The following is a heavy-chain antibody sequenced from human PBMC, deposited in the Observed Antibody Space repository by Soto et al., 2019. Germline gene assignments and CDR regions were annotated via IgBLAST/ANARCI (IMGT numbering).Heavy chain of an antibody. CDR3: ARRRKRSDAFDI. V-gene: IGHV3-33*01. CDR2: IWYDGSNK. J-gene: IGHJ3*02. Sequence: QVQLVESGGGVVQPGRSLRLSCAASGFTFSSYGMHWVRQAPGKGLEWVAVIWYDGSNKYYADSVKGRFTISRDNSKNTLYLQMNSLRADDTAVYYCARRRKRSDAFDIWGQGTMVTVSS. CDR1: GFTFSSYG.